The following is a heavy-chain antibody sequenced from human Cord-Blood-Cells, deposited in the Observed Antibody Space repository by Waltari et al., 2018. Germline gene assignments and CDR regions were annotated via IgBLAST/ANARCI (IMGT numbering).Heavy chain of an antibody. CDR2: MYSGGST. CDR1: GFTVSSTY. CDR3: ARDYYDSSGYYYDY. J-gene: IGHJ4*02. D-gene: IGHD3-22*01. V-gene: IGHV3-53*01. Sequence: EVQLVESGGGLIQPGGSLRLSCAASGFTVSSTYMSCVCQAPGKGLEWVSVMYSGGSTYYADSVKGRFTISRDNSKNTLYLQMNSLRAEDTAVYYCARDYYDSSGYYYDYWGQGTMVTVSS.